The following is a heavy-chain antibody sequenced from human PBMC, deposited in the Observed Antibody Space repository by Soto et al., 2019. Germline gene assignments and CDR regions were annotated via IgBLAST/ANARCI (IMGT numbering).Heavy chain of an antibody. D-gene: IGHD3-10*01. J-gene: IGHJ5*02. CDR2: IYYSGGT. CDR1: GGSISSYY. CDR3: ARDVRPGGAYNWFDP. V-gene: IGHV4-59*01. Sequence: SEILSLTCTVSGGSISSYYWSWIRQPPGKGLEWIGYIYYSGGTNYNPSLKSRVTISVDTSKNQFSLKLSSVTAADTAVYYCARDVRPGGAYNWFDPWGQGTLVTVSS.